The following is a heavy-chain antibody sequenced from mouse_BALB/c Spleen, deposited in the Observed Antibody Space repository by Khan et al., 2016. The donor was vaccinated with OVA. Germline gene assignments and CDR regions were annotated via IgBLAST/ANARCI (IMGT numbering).Heavy chain of an antibody. CDR1: GYSITSGYG. V-gene: IGHV3-2*02. CDR3: ARTARIKY. D-gene: IGHD1-2*01. CDR2: ISYSGST. J-gene: IGHJ2*01. Sequence: QLEESGPGLVKPSQSLSLTCTVTGYSITSGYGWNWIRQFPGNKLEWMGYISYSGSTNYNQSLKSRISITRDTSKNQFFLQLNSVTTEDTATYYCARTARIKYWGQGTILTVSS.